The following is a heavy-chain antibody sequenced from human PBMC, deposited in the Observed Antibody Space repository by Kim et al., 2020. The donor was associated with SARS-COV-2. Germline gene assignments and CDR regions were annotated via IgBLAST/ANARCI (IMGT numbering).Heavy chain of an antibody. V-gene: IGHV3-11*05. CDR2: IGTDSLYT. Sequence: GGSLRLSCAASGFSFGDYYMSWVRQAPGKGLEWLSYIGTDSLYTDYADSVMGRFTVSRDNAKKSLWLQMSSLRVDDTAVYYCARGGGDSYYHCMDVWG. CDR1: GFSFGDYY. CDR3: ARGGGDSYYHCMDV. J-gene: IGHJ6*02. D-gene: IGHD2-21*02.